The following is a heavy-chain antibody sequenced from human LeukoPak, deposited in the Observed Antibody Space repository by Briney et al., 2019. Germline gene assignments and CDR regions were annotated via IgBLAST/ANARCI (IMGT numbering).Heavy chain of an antibody. CDR3: ARDKWGWGVGNIVVVPAAMRHDAFDI. CDR1: GYTFTSYG. CDR2: ISAYNGNT. V-gene: IGHV1-18*04. Sequence: ASVKVACKASGYTFTSYGISWVRQAPGQGLEWMGWISAYNGNTNYAQKLQGRVTMTTDTSTSTAYMELRSLRSDDTAVYYCARDKWGWGVGNIVVVPAAMRHDAFDIWGQGTMVTVSS. D-gene: IGHD2-2*01. J-gene: IGHJ3*02.